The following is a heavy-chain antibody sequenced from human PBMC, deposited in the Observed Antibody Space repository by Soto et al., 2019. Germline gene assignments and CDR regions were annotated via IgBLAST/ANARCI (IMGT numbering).Heavy chain of an antibody. D-gene: IGHD3-10*01. V-gene: IGHV5-51*01. CDR2: IYPGDSDT. CDR1: GYSFTTYW. Sequence: PGESLKISCKGSGYSFTTYWIAWVRQMPGKGLEWEGIIYPGDSDTRYSPSFEGHVTISVDKSISTAFLQWNSLKASDNAIYYCARHSTSAPKDYWGQGTLVTVPS. J-gene: IGHJ4*01. CDR3: ARHSTSAPKDY.